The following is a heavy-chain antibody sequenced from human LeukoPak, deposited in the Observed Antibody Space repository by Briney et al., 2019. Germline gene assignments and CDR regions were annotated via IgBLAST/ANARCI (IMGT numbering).Heavy chain of an antibody. Sequence: PGGSLRPSCAASGFSFSGYSMKWVRQAPGKGRGWVSYISRSSSTIYYADSVKGRFTISRENAKNSLYLQMNSLRAEDTAVYYCARDSGYYGSGSYYWLDYWGQGILVTVSS. CDR3: ARDSGYYGSGSYYWLDY. V-gene: IGHV3-48*01. CDR2: ISRSSSTI. D-gene: IGHD3-10*01. CDR1: GFSFSGYS. J-gene: IGHJ4*02.